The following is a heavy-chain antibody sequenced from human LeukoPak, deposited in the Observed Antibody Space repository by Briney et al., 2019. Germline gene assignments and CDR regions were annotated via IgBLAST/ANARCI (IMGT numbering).Heavy chain of an antibody. CDR1: GYTFTSYD. CDR2: MNPNRGNT. Sequence: ASVKVSCKASGYTFTSYDINWVRQAPGQRLEWMGWMNPNRGNTDYVQKFQGRVTMTRNTSISTAYMELSGLRSEDTVVYYCARLARYSAMVIGDYWGQGTLVTVSS. V-gene: IGHV1-8*01. CDR3: ARLARYSAMVIGDY. D-gene: IGHD5-18*01. J-gene: IGHJ4*02.